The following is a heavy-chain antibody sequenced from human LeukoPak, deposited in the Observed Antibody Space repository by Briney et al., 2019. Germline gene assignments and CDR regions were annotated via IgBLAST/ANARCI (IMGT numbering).Heavy chain of an antibody. D-gene: IGHD5-18*01. CDR3: AGFPGYSYGDLSYYGLRV. Sequence: PGGCLRLSCEAPTSNFNYYYMNWIRQAPGKGLEWLSYIRDNDKTIFYADSVKGRFTIYRDNAGKSLFLQMSSLRVEDSAVYFCAGFPGYSYGDLSYYGLRVWGQGTTVTVSS. J-gene: IGHJ6*02. CDR2: IRDNDKTI. V-gene: IGHV3-11*01. CDR1: TSNFNYYY.